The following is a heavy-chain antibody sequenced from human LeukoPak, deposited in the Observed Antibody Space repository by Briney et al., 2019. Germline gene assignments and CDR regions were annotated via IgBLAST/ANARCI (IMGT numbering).Heavy chain of an antibody. D-gene: IGHD7-27*01. CDR1: GFTFSSYA. Sequence: GGSLRLSCAASGFTFSSYAMHWVRQAPGKGLEWVAVISYDGSNKYNADSVKGRFTISRDDSKNTLYLQMNSLRPEDTAVYFCAKSGDQITFDYWGQGTLVTVSS. CDR3: AKSGDQITFDY. J-gene: IGHJ4*02. V-gene: IGHV3-30*18. CDR2: ISYDGSNK.